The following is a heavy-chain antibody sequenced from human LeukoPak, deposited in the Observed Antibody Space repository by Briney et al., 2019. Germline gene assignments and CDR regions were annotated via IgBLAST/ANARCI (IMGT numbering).Heavy chain of an antibody. CDR3: AKDIRWRAYWSSTSCYRGLDY. V-gene: IGHV3-9*01. J-gene: IGHJ4*02. CDR1: GFTFDDYA. D-gene: IGHD2-2*01. Sequence: GGSLRLSCAASGFTFDDYAMHWVRQAPGKGLEWVSGISWNSGSIGYADSVKGRFTISRDNAKNSLYLQMNSLRAEDTALYYCAKDIRWRAYWSSTSCYRGLDYWGQGTLVTVSS. CDR2: ISWNSGSI.